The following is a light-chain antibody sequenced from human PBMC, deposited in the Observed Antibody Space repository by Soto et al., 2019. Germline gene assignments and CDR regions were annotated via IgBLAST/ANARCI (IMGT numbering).Light chain of an antibody. CDR2: GHN. CDR1: TTNIGAGYE. J-gene: IGLJ3*02. CDR3: QSYDGSMRGAGV. Sequence: QAVVTQPPSVSGAPGQRVTISCTGSTTNIGAGYEVHWYQQRPGTAPKLLVSGHNIRPSGVPDRFYGSKSGTSASLAITGLQAEDEADYYYQSYDGSMRGAGVFGGGTKLTVL. V-gene: IGLV1-40*01.